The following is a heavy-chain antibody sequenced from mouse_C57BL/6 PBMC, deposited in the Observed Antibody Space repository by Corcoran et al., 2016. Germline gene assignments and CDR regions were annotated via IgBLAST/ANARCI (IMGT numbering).Heavy chain of an antibody. J-gene: IGHJ1*03. CDR3: ARRGYDGEWYFDV. V-gene: IGHV9-3*01. CDR1: GYTFTTYG. CDR2: INTYSGGP. Sequence: QIQLVQSGPELKKPGETVKISCKASGYTFTTYGMSWVKQAPGKGLKWMGWINTYSGGPTYADAFKGRFAFYLETSASIAYLQINNLKNEDTATYFVARRGYDGEWYFDVWGTGTTVTVSS. D-gene: IGHD2-2*01.